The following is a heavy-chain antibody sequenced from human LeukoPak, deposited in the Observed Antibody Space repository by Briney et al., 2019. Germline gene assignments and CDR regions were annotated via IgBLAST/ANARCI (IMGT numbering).Heavy chain of an antibody. V-gene: IGHV3-23*01. Sequence: GGSLRLSCAASGFTFSSYAMSWVRQAPGKGLEWVSAISGSGGSTYYADSVKGRFTISRGNSKNTLYLQMNSLRTEDTAVYYCAKFLNYYGSGNYFDYWGQGTLVTVSS. CDR1: GFTFSSYA. J-gene: IGHJ4*02. CDR2: ISGSGGST. D-gene: IGHD3-10*01. CDR3: AKFLNYYGSGNYFDY.